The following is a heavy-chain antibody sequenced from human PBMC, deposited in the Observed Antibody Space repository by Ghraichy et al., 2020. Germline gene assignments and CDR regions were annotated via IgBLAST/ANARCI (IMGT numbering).Heavy chain of an antibody. CDR3: ASYSDAWYAAS. CDR2: IKQDGSGK. V-gene: IGHV3-7*03. D-gene: IGHD6-19*01. Sequence: GGSLRLSCAASGFTFSSYWMTWVRQTPGKGLEWVANIKQDGSGKYYVDSVKGRFTISRDNAKNSLYLQMNSLRAEDTAVYYCASYSDAWYAASWGQGTLGTVS. J-gene: IGHJ4*02. CDR1: GFTFSSYW.